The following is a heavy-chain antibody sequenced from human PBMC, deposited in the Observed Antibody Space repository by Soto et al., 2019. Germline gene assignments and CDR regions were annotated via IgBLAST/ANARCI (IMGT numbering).Heavy chain of an antibody. CDR3: ARDKITGLFDY. CDR2: INHSGST. CDR1: GVSISSSTSY. D-gene: IGHD2-8*02. V-gene: IGHV4-39*07. Sequence: PSETLSLTCTVSGVSISSSTSYWGWIRQPPGTGLEWIGEINHSGSTNYNPSLKSRVTISVDTSKNQFSLKLTSVTAADTAVYYCARDKITGLFDYWGQGTLVTVSS. J-gene: IGHJ4*02.